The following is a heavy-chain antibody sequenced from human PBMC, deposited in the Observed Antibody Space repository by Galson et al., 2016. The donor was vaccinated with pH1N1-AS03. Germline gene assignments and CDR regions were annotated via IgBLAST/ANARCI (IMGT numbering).Heavy chain of an antibody. CDR3: ARDMFRAVGGTIVDS. D-gene: IGHD6-19*01. Sequence: SLRLSCAASGFTFTNYLMSWVRQAPGKGPQWVANINQDGAKHYYVDSVRGRFTISRDNAKNSLYLQMNSLRVEDTAVYYCARDMFRAVGGTIVDSWGQGTLVTVSS. CDR2: INQDGAKH. V-gene: IGHV3-7*01. CDR1: GFTFTNYL. J-gene: IGHJ4*02.